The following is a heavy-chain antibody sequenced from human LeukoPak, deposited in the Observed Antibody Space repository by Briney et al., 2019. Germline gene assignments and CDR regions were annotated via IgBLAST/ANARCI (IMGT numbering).Heavy chain of an antibody. Sequence: GASVKVSCKASGYIFSNYAVSWVRQAPGHGLEWMGRVTTYNSKTNYAQKFQERITITTNTSTKIMNMDLRSLRSDDTAMYYCARDQSGHPLEDAFEVWGQGTMVIVSS. D-gene: IGHD1-26*01. CDR2: VTTYNSKT. J-gene: IGHJ3*01. CDR3: ARDQSGHPLEDAFEV. CDR1: GYIFSNYA. V-gene: IGHV1-18*01.